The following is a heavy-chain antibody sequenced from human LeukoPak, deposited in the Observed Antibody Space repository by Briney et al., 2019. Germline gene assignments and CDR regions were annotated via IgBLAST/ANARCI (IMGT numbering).Heavy chain of an antibody. D-gene: IGHD2-21*02. CDR3: ADPYCGGDCRGY. J-gene: IGHJ4*02. CDR1: GFTFSSYA. Sequence: GGSLRLSCAASGFTFSSYAMHWVRQAPGKGLEWVAVISYDGSNKYYADSVKGRFTISRDNSKNTLYLQMNSLRAENTAVYYCADPYCGGDCRGYWGQGTLVTVSS. CDR2: ISYDGSNK. V-gene: IGHV3-30*04.